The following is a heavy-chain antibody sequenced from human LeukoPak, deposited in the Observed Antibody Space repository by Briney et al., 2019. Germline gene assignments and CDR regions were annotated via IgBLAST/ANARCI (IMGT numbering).Heavy chain of an antibody. J-gene: IGHJ4*02. CDR2: IIPIFGTA. V-gene: IGHV1-69*05. CDR1: GGTFSSYA. D-gene: IGHD3-10*01. Sequence: GASEKVSCKASGGTFSSYAISWVRQAPGQGLEWMGGIIPIFGTANYAQKFQGRVTITTDESTSTAYMELSSLRSEDTAVYYCARDGYYGSGSYYNVADYWGQGTLVTVSS. CDR3: ARDGYYGSGSYYNVADY.